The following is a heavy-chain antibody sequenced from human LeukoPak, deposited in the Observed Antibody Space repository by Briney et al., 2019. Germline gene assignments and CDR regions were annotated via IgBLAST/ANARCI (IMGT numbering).Heavy chain of an antibody. CDR1: GFTFSSYG. CDR3: TTSLPHIVDVTASDGGN. V-gene: IGHV3-33*01. CDR2: IWYDGSNK. Sequence: GGSLRLSCAASGFTFSSYGMHWVRQAPGKGLEWVAVIWYDGSNKYYADSVKGRFTISRDNSKNTLYLQMNSLRAEDTAVYYCTTSLPHIVDVTASDGGNWGQGTLVTVSS. D-gene: IGHD2-21*02. J-gene: IGHJ4*02.